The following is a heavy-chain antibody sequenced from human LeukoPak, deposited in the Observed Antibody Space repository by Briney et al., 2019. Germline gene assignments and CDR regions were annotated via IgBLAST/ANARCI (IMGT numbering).Heavy chain of an antibody. CDR3: VKGGVVTTRPFDY. D-gene: IGHD4-11*01. Sequence: GGSLRLSCSASGFTFNNYAVHWVRQAPGKGLEYVSAISTNGDITYYADSVKGRFTISRDNSKKTLYLQMSSLRAEDTAVYYCVKGGVVTTRPFDYWGQGTLVTVSS. CDR1: GFTFNNYA. CDR2: ISTNGDIT. V-gene: IGHV3-64D*06. J-gene: IGHJ4*02.